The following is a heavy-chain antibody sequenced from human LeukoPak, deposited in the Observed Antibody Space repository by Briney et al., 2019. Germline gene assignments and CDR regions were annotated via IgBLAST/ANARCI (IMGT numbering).Heavy chain of an antibody. Sequence: GESLKISCKASGYSFASYWIGWVRQTSGKGLEWMAIIHPNDASTIYSPSFQGQVTIAADRSITTAYLQWNTLQASDTAIYYCARHNNWAFDYWDRGTLLTVSS. CDR2: IHPNDAST. D-gene: IGHD1-20*01. CDR1: GYSFASYW. J-gene: IGHJ4*02. V-gene: IGHV5-51*01. CDR3: ARHNNWAFDY.